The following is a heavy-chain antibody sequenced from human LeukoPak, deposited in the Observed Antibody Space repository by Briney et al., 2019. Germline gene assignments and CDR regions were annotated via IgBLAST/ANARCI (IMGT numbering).Heavy chain of an antibody. Sequence: SETLSLTCAVSGYSINSAYYWGWIRQPPGRGLEWIGSMYHSGSTWYSPSLKSRISISIDTSKSQFSLKLRFVTAADTAIYYCARQGYHWNDNNLYYFDYWGQGTLVTVSS. CDR1: GYSINSAYY. V-gene: IGHV4-38-2*01. D-gene: IGHD1-20*01. J-gene: IGHJ4*02. CDR3: ARQGYHWNDNNLYYFDY. CDR2: MYHSGST.